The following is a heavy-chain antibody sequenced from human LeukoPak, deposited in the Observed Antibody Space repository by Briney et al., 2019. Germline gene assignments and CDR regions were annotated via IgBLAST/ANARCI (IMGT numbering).Heavy chain of an antibody. D-gene: IGHD5/OR15-5a*01. Sequence: GGSLRLSCAASGFTFSGYSMNWVRQAPWKGLEWVSSISSDSTYIFYADSVKGRFTISRDNAKNSLYLQMNSLRAEDTAVYYCARFETVSAKPFEYWGQGTLVTVSS. CDR1: GFTFSGYS. CDR3: ARFETVSAKPFEY. J-gene: IGHJ4*02. CDR2: ISSDSTYI. V-gene: IGHV3-21*01.